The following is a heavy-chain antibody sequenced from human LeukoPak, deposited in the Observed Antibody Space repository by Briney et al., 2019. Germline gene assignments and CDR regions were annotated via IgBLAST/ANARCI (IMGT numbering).Heavy chain of an antibody. D-gene: IGHD2/OR15-2a*01. J-gene: IGHJ3*01. CDR1: GYTFTDYY. CDR3: ARDHVKLGSTFHPFDAFDV. V-gene: IGHV1-2*02. Sequence: ASVKVSCKASGYTFTDYYMHWVRQAPGQGLEWMGWINPNTGGTNYAQKFQGRVTMTRDTSISTPYMELSWLRSDDTAVYYCARDHVKLGSTFHPFDAFDVWGQGTLVTVSS. CDR2: INPNTGGT.